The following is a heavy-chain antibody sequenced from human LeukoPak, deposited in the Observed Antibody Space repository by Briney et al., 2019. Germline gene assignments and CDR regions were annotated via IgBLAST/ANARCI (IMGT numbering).Heavy chain of an antibody. V-gene: IGHV4-31*03. CDR3: ARDSGDWFDP. Sequence: SQTLSLTCTDSGGSISSGGYYWSWIRQHPGKGLEWIGCIYYSGSTYYNPSLKSRVTISVDTSKNQFSLNLSSVTAADTAVYYCARDSGDWFDPWGQGTLVTVSS. CDR1: GGSISSGGYY. CDR2: IYYSGST. J-gene: IGHJ5*02.